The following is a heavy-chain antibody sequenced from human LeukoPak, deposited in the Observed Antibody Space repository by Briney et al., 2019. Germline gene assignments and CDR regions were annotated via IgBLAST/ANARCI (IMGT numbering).Heavy chain of an antibody. CDR3: ASAAIPELTGDYMDV. Sequence: PSQTLSLTCTVSGGSISSGSYYWSWIRQPAGKGLEWIGRIYTSGSTNYNPSLKSRVTISVDTSKKQFSLKPSSVTAADTAVYYCASAAIPELTGDYMDVWGKGTTVTVSS. D-gene: IGHD7-27*01. V-gene: IGHV4-61*02. CDR2: IYTSGST. J-gene: IGHJ6*03. CDR1: GGSISSGSYY.